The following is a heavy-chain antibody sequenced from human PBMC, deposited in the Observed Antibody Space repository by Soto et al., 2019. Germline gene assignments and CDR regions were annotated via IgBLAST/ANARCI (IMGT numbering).Heavy chain of an antibody. D-gene: IGHD2-2*03. V-gene: IGHV3-23*01. CDR1: GFTFSSYA. CDR3: AKDGYCSSTSCRKDAFDI. Sequence: EVQLLESGGGLVQPGGSLRLSCAASGFTFSSYAMSWVRQAPGKGLEWVSAISGSGGSTYYADSVKGRFTISRDNSKNTLYLQMNSLRAEDTAVYYCAKDGYCSSTSCRKDAFDILGQGTMVTVSS. CDR2: ISGSGGST. J-gene: IGHJ3*02.